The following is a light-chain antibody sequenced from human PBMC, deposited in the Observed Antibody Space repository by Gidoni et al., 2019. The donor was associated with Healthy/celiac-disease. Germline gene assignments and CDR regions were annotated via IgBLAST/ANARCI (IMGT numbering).Light chain of an antibody. CDR3: QQYNNWPRT. Sequence: TQSPATLSVSPGERATLSCRASQSVSSNLAWYQQKPGQAPRLLIYGATTRATGIPARFSGSGSGTEFTLTISSLQSEDFAVYYCQQYNNWPRTFXXXTKLEIK. J-gene: IGKJ2*01. CDR1: QSVSSN. V-gene: IGKV3-15*01. CDR2: GAT.